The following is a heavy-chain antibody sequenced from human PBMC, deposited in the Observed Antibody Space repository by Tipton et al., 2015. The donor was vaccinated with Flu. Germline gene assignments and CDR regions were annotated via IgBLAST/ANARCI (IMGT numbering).Heavy chain of an antibody. CDR2: IFTGGNT. J-gene: IGHJ3*02. Sequence: AVSAFNVSDNYMSWVRQAPGKGLEWVSIIFTGGNTYYADSVKGRFTISRDISGNTLFLQMNSLKADDTAVYYCARGYDVFDIWGQGTMLIVSS. D-gene: IGHD1-1*01. CDR1: AFNVSDNY. V-gene: IGHV3-53*01. CDR3: ARGYDVFDI.